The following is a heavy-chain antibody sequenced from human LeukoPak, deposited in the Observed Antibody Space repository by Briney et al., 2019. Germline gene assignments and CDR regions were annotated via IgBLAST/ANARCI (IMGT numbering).Heavy chain of an antibody. CDR2: ISAYNGST. CDR3: ARQGYSGHSQGAADY. CDR1: GYTFSIYG. Sequence: GASVKVSCKASGYTFSIYGFSWVRQAPGQGLEWVGWISAYNGSTDYAQKFQGRVTMTTDTSTSTAHMELRSLRSDDTAVYYCARQGYSGHSQGAADYWGQGTLVTVSS. V-gene: IGHV1-18*01. J-gene: IGHJ4*02. D-gene: IGHD4-23*01.